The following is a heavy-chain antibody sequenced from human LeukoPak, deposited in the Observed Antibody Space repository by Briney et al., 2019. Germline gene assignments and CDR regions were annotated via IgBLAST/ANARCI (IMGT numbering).Heavy chain of an antibody. CDR3: AREPHITMVRGVIID. J-gene: IGHJ4*02. V-gene: IGHV3-11*01. D-gene: IGHD3-10*01. CDR2: ISSSGSTI. CDR1: GFTFSDYY. Sequence: PGGSLRLSCAASGFTFSDYYMSWIRQAPGKGLEWVSYISSSGSTIYYADSVKGRFTISRDSAKNSLYLQMNSLRAEDTAVYYCAREPHITMVRGVIIDWGQGTLVTVSS.